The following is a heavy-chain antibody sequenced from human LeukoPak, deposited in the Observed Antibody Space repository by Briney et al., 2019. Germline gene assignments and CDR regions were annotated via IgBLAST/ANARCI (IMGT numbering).Heavy chain of an antibody. CDR1: GFTFSSHW. CDR2: INSDGVGT. Sequence: PGGSLRLSCAASGFTFSSHWMHWVRQAPGQGLEWVSRINSDGVGTTYAGSVKGRFTISRDNAKNTLYLQMNSLRVEDTAVYYCRVATGGTDYWGQGTLVTVSS. D-gene: IGHD6-13*01. V-gene: IGHV3-74*01. CDR3: RVATGGTDY. J-gene: IGHJ4*02.